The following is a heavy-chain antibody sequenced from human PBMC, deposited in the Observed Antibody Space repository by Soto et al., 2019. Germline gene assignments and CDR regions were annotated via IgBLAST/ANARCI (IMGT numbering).Heavy chain of an antibody. CDR1: GFTVSSNY. CDR3: HGATICRVVIHGMDV. CDR2: IYSGGST. V-gene: IGHV3-53*01. Sequence: GGSLRLSCAASGFTVSSNYMSWVRPAPGKGLEWVSVIYSGGSTYYADSVKGRFTISRDNSKNTLYLQMNSLRAEDTAVYYCHGATICRVVIHGMDVWGRGT. J-gene: IGHJ6*02. D-gene: IGHD3-3*01.